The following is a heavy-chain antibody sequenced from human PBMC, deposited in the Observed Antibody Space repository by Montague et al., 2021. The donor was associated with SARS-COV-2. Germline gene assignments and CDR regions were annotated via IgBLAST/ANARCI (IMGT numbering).Heavy chain of an antibody. CDR1: GGSISRYF. CDR3: ARVTLGGRGGRTRQYDGLDS. Sequence: SETLSLTCTVSGGSISRYFWNWIRQTPGKGLEWMGYVHDIESSIXNPSLQSRITILLDTPTNKFSLRLNAVTAADTAVYYCARVTLGGRGGRTRQYDGLDSWGQGILVTVS. J-gene: IGHJ4*02. V-gene: IGHV4-59*01. CDR2: VHDIESS. D-gene: IGHD3-16*01.